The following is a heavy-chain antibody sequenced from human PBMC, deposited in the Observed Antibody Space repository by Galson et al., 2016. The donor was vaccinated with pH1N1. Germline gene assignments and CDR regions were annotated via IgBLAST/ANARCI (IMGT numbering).Heavy chain of an antibody. Sequence: SLRLSCAASGLALSGSDLTSHTMNWVRLAPGGGMEWVSPISATSDYRNYADSVKGRFINSRDNAKSSLYLHRNSLRDDDTAIYYGAREWDSRGRFDHWDQGTLVTVSP. CDR2: ISATSDYR. CDR3: AREWDSRGRFDH. J-gene: IGHJ4*02. CDR1: GLALSGSDLTSHT. V-gene: IGHV3-21*04. D-gene: IGHD6-13*01.